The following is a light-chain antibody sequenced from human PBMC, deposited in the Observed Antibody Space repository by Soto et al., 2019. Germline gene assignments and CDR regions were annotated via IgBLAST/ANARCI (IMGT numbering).Light chain of an antibody. V-gene: IGKV1-5*01. CDR3: QQYNSYPYT. J-gene: IGKJ2*01. CDR1: QSISSW. CDR2: DAS. Sequence: DIQMTQSPSTLSASVGDRVTITCRASQSISSWLAWYQQKPGKAPKLLIYDASSLESGVPSRFSGCGSGTDFTLTISSLQPDDFATYYCQQYNSYPYTFGQGTKLEIK.